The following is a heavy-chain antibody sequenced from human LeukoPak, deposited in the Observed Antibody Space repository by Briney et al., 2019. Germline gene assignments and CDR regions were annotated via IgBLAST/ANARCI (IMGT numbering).Heavy chain of an antibody. CDR3: ARAAFHYDFWSGYFSVRDPGYMDV. D-gene: IGHD3-3*01. J-gene: IGHJ6*03. Sequence: PGGSLRLSCAASGFTFSSCDMHWVRQATGKGLEWVSAIGTAGDTYYPGSVKGRFTISRENAKNSLYLQMNSLRAGDTAVCYCARAAFHYDFWSGYFSVRDPGYMDVWGKGTTVTVSS. CDR1: GFTFSSCD. V-gene: IGHV3-13*01. CDR2: IGTAGDT.